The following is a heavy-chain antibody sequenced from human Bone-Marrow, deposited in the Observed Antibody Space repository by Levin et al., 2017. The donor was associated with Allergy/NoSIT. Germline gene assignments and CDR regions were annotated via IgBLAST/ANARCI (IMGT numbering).Heavy chain of an antibody. J-gene: IGHJ4*02. CDR3: ARDKSGTYFSFED. Sequence: KSSETLSLTCTVSGASMNSYYWSWIRQPPGKGLEWIGYTYYNGNTNYNPSLKSRVTISIDTSKNQFSLKLKSVTAADTALYYCARDKSGTYFSFEDWGQGTLVTVSP. CDR1: GASMNSYY. D-gene: IGHD1-26*01. CDR2: TYYNGNT. V-gene: IGHV4-59*01.